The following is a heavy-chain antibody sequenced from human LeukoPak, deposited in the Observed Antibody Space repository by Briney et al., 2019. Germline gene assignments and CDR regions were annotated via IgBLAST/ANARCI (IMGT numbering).Heavy chain of an antibody. CDR3: ARDVRGSQYCGGDCYPEGFDY. D-gene: IGHD2-21*02. V-gene: IGHV7-4-1*02. CDR1: GYTFTSYA. Sequence: ASVKVSCKASGYTFTSYAMNWVRQAPGQGLEWMGWINTNTGNPTYAQGFTGRFVFSLDTSVSTAYLQISSLKAEDTAVYYCARDVRGSQYCGGDCYPEGFDYWGQGTLVTVSS. J-gene: IGHJ4*02. CDR2: INTNTGNP.